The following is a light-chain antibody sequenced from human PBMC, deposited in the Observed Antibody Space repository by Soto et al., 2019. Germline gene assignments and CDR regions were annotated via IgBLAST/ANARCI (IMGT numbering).Light chain of an antibody. J-gene: IGKJ5*01. CDR2: AAS. Sequence: ISHSRPAVSATVGDRVTIACRASQSISSYLNWYQQKPGKAPKLLIYAASSLQSGVPSRFSGSGSGTDFTLTISSLQSEDFATYYCQQLNSYPITSAQRTLLEI. CDR3: QQLNSYPIT. CDR1: QSISSY. V-gene: IGKV1-39*01.